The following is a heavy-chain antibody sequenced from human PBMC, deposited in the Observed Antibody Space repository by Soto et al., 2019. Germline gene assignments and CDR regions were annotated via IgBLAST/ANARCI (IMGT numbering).Heavy chain of an antibody. Sequence: SVKVSCKASGGTFSSYAISWVRQAPGQGLEWMGGIIPIFGTANYAQKFQGRVTITADESTSTAYMELSSLRVEDTSLYYCARKHSSDATGYDYFDSWGQGTVVTVSS. CDR1: GGTFSSYA. V-gene: IGHV1-69*13. CDR3: ARKHSSDATGYDYFDS. J-gene: IGHJ4*02. D-gene: IGHD3-9*01. CDR2: IIPIFGTA.